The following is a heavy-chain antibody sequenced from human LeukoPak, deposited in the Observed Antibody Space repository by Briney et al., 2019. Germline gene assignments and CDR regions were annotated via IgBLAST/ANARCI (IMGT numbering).Heavy chain of an antibody. Sequence: SETLSLTCAVYGGSFSGYYWSWIRQPPGKGMEWIGEINHSGSTNYNPSLKSRVTISVDTSKNQFSLKLSSVTAADTAVYYCARGGGSSWYGLGNDAFDIWGQGTMVTVSS. CDR3: ARGGGSSWYGLGNDAFDI. D-gene: IGHD6-13*01. CDR2: INHSGST. V-gene: IGHV4-34*01. CDR1: GGSFSGYY. J-gene: IGHJ3*02.